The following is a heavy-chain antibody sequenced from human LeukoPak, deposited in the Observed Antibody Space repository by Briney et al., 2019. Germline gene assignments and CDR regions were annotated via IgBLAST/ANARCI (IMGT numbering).Heavy chain of an antibody. CDR2: IYYSGST. D-gene: IGHD2-2*01. CDR1: GGSISSYY. CDR3: ARTPIVVVPMYYYYYGMDV. V-gene: IGHV4-59*01. Sequence: SETLPLTCTVSGGSISSYYWSWIRQPPGKGLEWIGYIYYSGSTNYNPSLKSRVTISVDTSKNQFSLKLSSVTAADTAVYYCARTPIVVVPMYYYYYGMDVWGQGTTVTVSS. J-gene: IGHJ6*02.